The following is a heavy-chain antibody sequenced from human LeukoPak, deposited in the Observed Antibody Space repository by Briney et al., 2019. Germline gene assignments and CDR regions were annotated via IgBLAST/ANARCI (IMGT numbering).Heavy chain of an antibody. CDR3: AKGSPYRSGWRTPDS. D-gene: IGHD6-19*01. CDR2: ISGSGVNK. J-gene: IGHJ5*01. V-gene: IGHV3-23*01. CDR1: GFSFSSYD. Sequence: GGSLRLSCAASGFSFSSYDMSWVRQAPGKGLEWVSVISGSGVNKYYADSVKGRFTISRDNSKNTLDLQMNSLRAEHTALYYCAKGSPYRSGWRTPDSWGQGTLVTVSS.